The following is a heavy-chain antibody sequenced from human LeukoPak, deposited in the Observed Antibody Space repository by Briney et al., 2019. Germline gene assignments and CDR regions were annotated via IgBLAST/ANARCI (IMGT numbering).Heavy chain of an antibody. J-gene: IGHJ4*02. V-gene: IGHV3-15*01. Sequence: KAGGSLRLSCAASGFTFSNALMSWVRQAPGKGLEWVGRVKSRTDGGTTDYAAPVKGRFTISRDDSKNTLYLQMNSLKVEDTAVYYCITYEGVNWGQGTLVTVS. CDR2: VKSRTDGGTT. CDR1: GFTFSNAL. CDR3: ITYEGVN. D-gene: IGHD2-21*01.